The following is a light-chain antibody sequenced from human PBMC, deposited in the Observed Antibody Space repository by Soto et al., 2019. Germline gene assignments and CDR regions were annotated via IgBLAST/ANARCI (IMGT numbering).Light chain of an antibody. CDR3: LLYGICPPFT. J-gene: IGKJ2*01. CDR2: GAS. Sequence: EIVLTQSPGTLSWLPGDRATLSCRSSQSVRSSYLAWYQQKPGQAPSLLNSGASSKAPGVPAWFRGSGSGTGLALTISRRVPDDFAGYDCLLYGICPPFTFGQGTKLEIK. V-gene: IGKV3-20*01. CDR1: QSVRSSY.